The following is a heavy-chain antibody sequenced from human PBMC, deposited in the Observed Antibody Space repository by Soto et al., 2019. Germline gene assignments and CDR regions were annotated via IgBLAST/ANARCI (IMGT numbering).Heavy chain of an antibody. CDR3: AKEPSSGWYWAINWFDP. Sequence: QVQLVESGGGVVQPGRSLRLSCAASGFTFSTYGMHWVRQAPGKGLEWVAVISYDGGNKYYADSVKGRFTISRDNSKNTLHLQMSSLRAEDPAVYYCAKEPSSGWYWAINWFDPGGQGTLVTVSS. D-gene: IGHD6-19*01. CDR2: ISYDGGNK. J-gene: IGHJ5*02. CDR1: GFTFSTYG. V-gene: IGHV3-30*18.